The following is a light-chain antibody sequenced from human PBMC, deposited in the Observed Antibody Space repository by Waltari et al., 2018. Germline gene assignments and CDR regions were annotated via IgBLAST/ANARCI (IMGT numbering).Light chain of an antibody. CDR1: QSVLYSSNNKNY. V-gene: IGKV4-1*01. CDR3: QQYYTTPYT. CDR2: WAS. J-gene: IGKJ2*01. Sequence: DIVMTQSPDSLAVSLGERATINCKSSQSVLYSSNNKNYLAWYQQKPGQPPKLLIYWASTRESGVPDRFSDSGSGTDFTLTISGLQAEDVAVYYCQQYYTTPYTFGQGTKLEIK.